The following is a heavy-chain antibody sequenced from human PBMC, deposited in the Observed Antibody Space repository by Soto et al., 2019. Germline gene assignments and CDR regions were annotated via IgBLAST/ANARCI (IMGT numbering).Heavy chain of an antibody. Sequence: QITLKESGPTLVKPTQTLTLTCTFSGFSLTTSGVGVGWSRQPPGKALEWLALIYWDEDKRYSPSLKSRHTMAKDTPKYQVVLTMAYMDPVATASYFRARRDGDYFRAFDSWGLGTMVSVSS. CDR3: ARRDGDYFRAFDS. CDR2: IYWDEDK. V-gene: IGHV2-5*02. CDR1: GFSLTTSGVG. J-gene: IGHJ3*01. D-gene: IGHD4-17*01.